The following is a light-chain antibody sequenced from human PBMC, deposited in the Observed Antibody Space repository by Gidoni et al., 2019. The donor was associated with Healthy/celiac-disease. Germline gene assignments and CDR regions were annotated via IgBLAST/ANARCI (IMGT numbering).Light chain of an antibody. CDR1: SSTIGAGYD. J-gene: IGLJ2*01. Sequence: QSVLTQPPSVSGAPGQRATISCTGSSSTIGAGYDVHWYQQLPGTAPKLLIYGNSNRPSGVPDRFSGSKSGTSASLAITGLQAEDEADYYCQSYDSSLSGYVVFGGGTKLTVL. CDR3: QSYDSSLSGYVV. CDR2: GNS. V-gene: IGLV1-40*01.